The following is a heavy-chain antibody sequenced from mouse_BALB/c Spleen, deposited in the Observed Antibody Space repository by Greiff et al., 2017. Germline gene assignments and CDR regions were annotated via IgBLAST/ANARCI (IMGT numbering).Heavy chain of an antibody. J-gene: IGHJ3*01. V-gene: IGHV1-62-2*01. CDR3: ARHEEGYYGSSYSWFAY. CDR2: FYPGSGSI. D-gene: IGHD1-1*01. Sequence: QVQLQQSGAELVKPGASVKLSCKASGYTFTEYIIHWVKQRSGQGLEWIGWFYPGSGSIKYNEKFKDKATLTADKSSSTVHMELSRLTSEDSAVYFCARHEEGYYGSSYSWFAYWGQGTLVTVSA. CDR1: GYTFTEYI.